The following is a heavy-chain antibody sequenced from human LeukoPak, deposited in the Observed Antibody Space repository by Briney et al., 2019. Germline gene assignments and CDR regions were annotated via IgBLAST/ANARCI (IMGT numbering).Heavy chain of an antibody. V-gene: IGHV4-59*08. CDR2: ISYTGST. D-gene: IGHD3-10*01. Sequence: SETLSLICTVSGGSISPYFWSWMRQTPGKGLEWIGYISYTGSTNYNPSLKSRVTISVDTSKNQFSLKLSSVTAADTAVYYCARHYNTETDYYGMDVWGQGTTVTVSS. J-gene: IGHJ6*02. CDR1: GGSISPYF. CDR3: ARHYNTETDYYGMDV.